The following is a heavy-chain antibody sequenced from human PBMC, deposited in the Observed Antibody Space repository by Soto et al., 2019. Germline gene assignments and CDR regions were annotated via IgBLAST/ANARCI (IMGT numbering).Heavy chain of an antibody. CDR3: ARDRHYCSGGSRYTYYGMDV. D-gene: IGHD2-15*01. J-gene: IGHJ6*02. CDR1: GGTFSSYA. CDR2: IIPIFGTA. V-gene: IGHV1-69*01. Sequence: QVQLVQSGAEVKKPGSSVKVSCKASGGTFSSYAISWVRQAPGQGLEWMGGIIPIFGTANYAQKFQGRVTITADESTSTAYMELSSLRSEDTAVYYCARDRHYCSGGSRYTYYGMDVWGQGTTVTVSS.